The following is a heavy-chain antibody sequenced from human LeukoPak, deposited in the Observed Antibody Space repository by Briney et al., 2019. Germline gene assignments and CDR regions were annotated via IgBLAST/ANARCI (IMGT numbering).Heavy chain of an antibody. Sequence: PGGSLRLSCTASGFTFGSHWMIWVRRAPGKGLEWVANVKQDGSDTYYVDSVMGRFTISRDNSKNTLYLQMNSLRVEDTAVYYCARGGHFKYGGKKGPVSRPIDSWGQGTLVTVSS. CDR1: GFTFGSHW. CDR3: ARGGHFKYGGKKGPVSRPIDS. CDR2: VKQDGSDT. V-gene: IGHV3-7*01. D-gene: IGHD4/OR15-4a*01. J-gene: IGHJ4*02.